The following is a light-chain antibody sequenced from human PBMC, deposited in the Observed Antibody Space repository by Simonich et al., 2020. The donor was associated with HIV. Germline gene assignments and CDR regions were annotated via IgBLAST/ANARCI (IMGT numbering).Light chain of an antibody. CDR1: QGIRND. CDR3: LQDYNLYT. V-gene: IGKV1-6*01. Sequence: AIQMTQSPSSLSASVGDRVNITCRASQGIRNDLGWYQQKPGKAPKLLIYAASTLQSGVPSRFIGSGSGTDFTLTISSLQPEDLATYYCLQDYNLYTFGQGTKLEIK. J-gene: IGKJ2*01. CDR2: AAS.